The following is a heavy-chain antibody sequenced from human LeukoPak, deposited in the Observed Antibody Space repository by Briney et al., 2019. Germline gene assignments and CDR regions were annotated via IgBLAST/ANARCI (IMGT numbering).Heavy chain of an antibody. CDR2: IDWDDDK. CDR3: ARMSIAAAGLYYFDY. J-gene: IGHJ4*02. CDR1: GFSLSTSGMC. V-gene: IGHV2-70*11. Sequence: SGPALVKPTQTLTLTCTFSGFSLSTSGMCVSWIRQPPGKALGWLARIDWDDDKYYSTSLKTRLTISKDTSKNQVVLTMTNMDPVDTATYYCARMSIAAAGLYYFDYWGQGTLVTVSS. D-gene: IGHD6-13*01.